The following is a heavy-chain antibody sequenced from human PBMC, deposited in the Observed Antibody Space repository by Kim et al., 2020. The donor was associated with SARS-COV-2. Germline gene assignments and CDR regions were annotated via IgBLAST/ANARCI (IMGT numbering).Heavy chain of an antibody. V-gene: IGHV6-1*01. J-gene: IGHJ3*01. Sequence: NEYAPTVKSRITINAYTSKNQFSLQLNSVTPDDTAVYYCARGRDSAFDVWGQGTVVTGSS. CDR3: ARGRDSAFDV. CDR2: N.